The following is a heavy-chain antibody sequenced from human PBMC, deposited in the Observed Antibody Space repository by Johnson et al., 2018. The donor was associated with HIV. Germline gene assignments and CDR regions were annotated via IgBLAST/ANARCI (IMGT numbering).Heavy chain of an antibody. CDR3: ARGSGVLTGGDSDAFDI. V-gene: IGHV3-53*01. CDR1: GFTVSSNY. CDR2: IYSGGST. J-gene: IGHJ3*02. Sequence: MQLVESGGGLIQPGGSLRLSCAASGFTVSSNYMSWVRQAPGQGLEWVSVIYSGGSTYSADSVKGRFTISRDNSKNTLYLQMNSLRAEDTAVYYCARGSGVLTGGDSDAFDIWGQGTMVTVSS. D-gene: IGHD4-17*01.